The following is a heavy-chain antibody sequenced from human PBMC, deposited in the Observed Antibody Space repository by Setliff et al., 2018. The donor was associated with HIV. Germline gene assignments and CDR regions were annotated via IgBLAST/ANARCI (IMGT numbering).Heavy chain of an antibody. CDR2: IKQDGSNE. CDR3: ARVSSAAAAGTIDY. Sequence: GGSLRLSCAASGFTFDDYAMHWVRQAPGKGLEWVANIKQDGSNENYADSVKGRFTISRDSSKNTLYLQMSSLRAEDTAVYYCARVSSAAAAGTIDYWGQGTLVTVSS. CDR1: GFTFDDYA. V-gene: IGHV3-33*08. D-gene: IGHD6-13*01. J-gene: IGHJ4*02.